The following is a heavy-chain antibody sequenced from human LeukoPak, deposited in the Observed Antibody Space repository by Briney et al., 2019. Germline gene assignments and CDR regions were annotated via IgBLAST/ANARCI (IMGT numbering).Heavy chain of an antibody. CDR3: ARESPRYDFWSGHGGIYYFDY. Sequence: SETLSLTCAVYGGSFSGYYWSWIRRPPGKGLEWIGEINHSGSTNYNPSLKSRVTISVDTSKNQFSLKLSSVTAADTAVYYCARESPRYDFWSGHGGIYYFDYWGQGTLVTVSS. V-gene: IGHV4-34*01. J-gene: IGHJ4*02. CDR2: INHSGST. D-gene: IGHD3-3*01. CDR1: GGSFSGYY.